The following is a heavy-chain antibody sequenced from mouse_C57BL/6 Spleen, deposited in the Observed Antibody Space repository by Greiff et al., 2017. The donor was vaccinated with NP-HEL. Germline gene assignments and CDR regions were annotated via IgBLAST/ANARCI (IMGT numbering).Heavy chain of an antibody. CDR3: ARSPGGYGSSSSFDV. Sequence: EVMLVESEGGLVQPGSSMKLSCTASGFTFSDYYMAWVRQVPEKGLEWVATINYDGSSTYYLDSLKSRFIISRDNAKNILYLQMSSLKSEDTATYYCARSPGGYGSSSSFDVWGTGTTVTVSS. J-gene: IGHJ1*03. D-gene: IGHD1-1*01. V-gene: IGHV5-16*01. CDR2: INYDGSST. CDR1: GFTFSDYY.